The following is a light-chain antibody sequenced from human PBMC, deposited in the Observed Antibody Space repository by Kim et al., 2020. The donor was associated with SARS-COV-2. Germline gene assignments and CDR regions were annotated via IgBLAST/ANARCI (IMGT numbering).Light chain of an antibody. CDR1: SGHSSYA. Sequence: QPVLTQSHSASASLGASVKLTCTLSSGHSSYAIAWHQQQPEKGPRYLMKLNSDGSHSKGDGIPDRFSGSSSGAERYLTISSLQSEDEADYYCQTWGTGTVVFGGGTQLTVL. J-gene: IGLJ2*01. CDR3: QTWGTGTVV. CDR2: LNSDGSH. V-gene: IGLV4-69*01.